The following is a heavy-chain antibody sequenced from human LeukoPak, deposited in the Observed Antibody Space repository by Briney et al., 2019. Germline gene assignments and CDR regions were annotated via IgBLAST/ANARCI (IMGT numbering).Heavy chain of an antibody. CDR1: GYTFTGYY. V-gene: IGHV1-8*03. D-gene: IGHD2-2*01. CDR3: ARGSRYCSSTSCFRGYYYYMDV. Sequence: GASVKVSCKASGYTFTGYYMHWVRQATGQGLEWMGWMNPNSGNTGYAQKFQGRVTITRNTSISTAYMELSSLRSEDTAVYYCARGSRYCSSTSCFRGYYYYMDVWGKGTTVTVSS. CDR2: MNPNSGNT. J-gene: IGHJ6*03.